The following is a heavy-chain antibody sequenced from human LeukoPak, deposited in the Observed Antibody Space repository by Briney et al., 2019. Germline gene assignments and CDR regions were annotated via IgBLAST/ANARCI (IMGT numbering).Heavy chain of an antibody. Sequence: GGSLRLSCAAPGFTFSSYAMHWVRQAPGKGLEWVAVISYDGSNKYYADSVKGRFTISRDNSKNTLYLQMNSLRAEDTAVYYCARDRSTSCFDYWGQGTLVTVSS. J-gene: IGHJ4*02. CDR1: GFTFSSYA. CDR2: ISYDGSNK. V-gene: IGHV3-30*01. CDR3: ARDRSTSCFDY. D-gene: IGHD2-2*01.